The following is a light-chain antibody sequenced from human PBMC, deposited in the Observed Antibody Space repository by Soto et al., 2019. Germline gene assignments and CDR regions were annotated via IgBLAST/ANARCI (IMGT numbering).Light chain of an antibody. CDR3: QRSDITWA. CDR2: AAS. V-gene: IGKV1-39*01. CDR1: QNIRSY. Sequence: DIQMTQSPSSLSASIGDRVTITFRASQNIRSYLNWYQQKPGKAPKLLIHAASSLQSGVPSRFTGSGSGTDFTLTIRSLQPEDFAAYYCQRSDITWAFGQAIKV. J-gene: IGKJ1*01.